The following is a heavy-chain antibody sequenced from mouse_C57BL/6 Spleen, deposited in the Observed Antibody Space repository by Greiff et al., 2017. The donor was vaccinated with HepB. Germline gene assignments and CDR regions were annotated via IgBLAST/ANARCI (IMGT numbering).Heavy chain of an antibody. J-gene: IGHJ1*03. CDR1: GFTFSDYY. D-gene: IGHD1-1*01. CDR3: ARQDGSSHWYFDV. CDR2: ISNGGGST. V-gene: IGHV5-12*01. Sequence: EVKLVESGGGLVQPGGSLKLSCAASGFTFSDYYMYWVRQTPEKRLEWVAYISNGGGSTYYPDTVKGRFTISRDNAKNTLYLQMSRLKSEDTAMYYCARQDGSSHWYFDVWGTGTTVTVSS.